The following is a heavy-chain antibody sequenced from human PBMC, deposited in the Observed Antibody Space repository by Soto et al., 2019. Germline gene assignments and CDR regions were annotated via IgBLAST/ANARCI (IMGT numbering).Heavy chain of an antibody. D-gene: IGHD6-6*01. Sequence: PGGSLRLSCAASGFTFSSYSMNWVRQAPGKGLEWVSYISSSSSTIYYADSVKGRFTISRDNAKNSLYLQMNSLRDEDTAVYYCARPEYSSSSYGMDGWGQGTTVNVSS. V-gene: IGHV3-48*02. CDR2: ISSSSSTI. CDR3: ARPEYSSSSYGMDG. CDR1: GFTFSSYS. J-gene: IGHJ6*02.